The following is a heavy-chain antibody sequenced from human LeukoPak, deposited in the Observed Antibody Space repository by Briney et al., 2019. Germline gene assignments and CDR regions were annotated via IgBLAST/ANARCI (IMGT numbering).Heavy chain of an antibody. J-gene: IGHJ6*03. V-gene: IGHV6-1*01. CDR1: GYSVSSNSAA. Sequence: SQTLSLTCAISGYSVSSNSAAWNWIRQSPSRGLEWLGRTYYRSKWYNDYAVPVKSRLTITPDTSKNQFSLQLNSVTPADTALYSRARAVGPTIGAYSYMDVWGKGNTVTVSS. D-gene: IGHD1-26*01. CDR3: ARAVGPTIGAYSYMDV. CDR2: TYYRSKWYN.